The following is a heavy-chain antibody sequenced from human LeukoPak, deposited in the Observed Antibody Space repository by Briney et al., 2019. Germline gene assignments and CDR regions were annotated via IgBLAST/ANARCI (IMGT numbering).Heavy chain of an antibody. CDR3: AKDTSIGKYCTNGVCSPFDY. V-gene: IGHV3-23*01. CDR1: GFTFISYA. D-gene: IGHD2-8*01. Sequence: GGSLTLSCAGSGFTFISYAMSWVRQAPGQGLEWVSVISDSGDYTSYADSVRGRFTISRDNSRNTLYLQMISLRPEDTAVYYCAKDTSIGKYCTNGVCSPFDYWGQGTLVTVSS. J-gene: IGHJ4*02. CDR2: ISDSGDYT.